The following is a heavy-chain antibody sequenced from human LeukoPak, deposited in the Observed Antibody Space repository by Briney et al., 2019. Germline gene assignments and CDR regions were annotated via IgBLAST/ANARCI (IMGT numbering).Heavy chain of an antibody. CDR3: ARDGGGHSSVYYWFDP. CDR1: GGSISSSSYY. J-gene: IGHJ5*02. Sequence: PSETLSLTCTVSGGSISSSSYYWGWIRQPPGKGLEWIGYIYYSGSTNYNPSLKSRVTISVDTSKNQFSLKLSSVTAADTAVYYCARDGGGHSSVYYWFDPWGQGTLVTVSS. D-gene: IGHD3-22*01. CDR2: IYYSGST. V-gene: IGHV4-61*01.